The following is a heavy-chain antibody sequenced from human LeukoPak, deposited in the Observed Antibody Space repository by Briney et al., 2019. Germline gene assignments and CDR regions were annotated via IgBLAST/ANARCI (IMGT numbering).Heavy chain of an antibody. CDR1: GFTFSSNY. Sequence: GGSLRLSCAASGFTFSSNYMSWVRQAPGKGLEWVSVIYSGGSTYYADSVKGRFTISRDNSKNTLYLQMNSLRAEDTAVYYCARDNDGDYSFDYWGQGTLVTVSS. D-gene: IGHD4-17*01. CDR2: IYSGGST. J-gene: IGHJ4*02. V-gene: IGHV3-53*01. CDR3: ARDNDGDYSFDY.